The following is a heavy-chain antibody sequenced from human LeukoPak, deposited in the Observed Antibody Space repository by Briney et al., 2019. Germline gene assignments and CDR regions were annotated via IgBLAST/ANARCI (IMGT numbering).Heavy chain of an antibody. CDR3: TTLAYDVHY. V-gene: IGHV3-15*01. Sequence: GGSLRLSCGASGFIFHNAHMTWVRQVPGKGLEWVGRIMSNPAGGTTDYGAAVKGRFTISRDDSRNLLYLHLTDMRADDTAVYYCTTLAYDVHYWGRGTLVTVSS. CDR2: IMSNPAGGTT. J-gene: IGHJ4*02. D-gene: IGHD3-3*01. CDR1: GFIFHNAH.